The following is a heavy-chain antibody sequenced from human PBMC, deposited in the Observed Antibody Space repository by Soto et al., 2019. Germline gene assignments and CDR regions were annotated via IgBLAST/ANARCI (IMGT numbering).Heavy chain of an antibody. CDR2: IYSGGST. V-gene: IGHV3-66*01. D-gene: IGHD3-16*01. Sequence: PGGSLRLSCAASGFTVSSNYMSWVRQAPGKGLEWVSVIYSGGSTYYADSVKGRFTISRDNSKNTLCLQMSSLRAEDTAVYYCARDGLDSSRGSQVWAWGFPWGQGTLVTVAS. CDR3: ARDGLDSSRGSQVWAWGFP. J-gene: IGHJ5*02. CDR1: GFTVSSNY.